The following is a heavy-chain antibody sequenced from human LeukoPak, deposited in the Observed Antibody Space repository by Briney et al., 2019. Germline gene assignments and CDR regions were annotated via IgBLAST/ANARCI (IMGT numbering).Heavy chain of an antibody. J-gene: IGHJ5*02. Sequence: GGSLRLSCAASGFRFSHYALTWVRQSPGTGLEWVSAISGSGGSTYYADSVKGRFTISRDHSKNTVYLQINSLRAEDTAVYYCAILGDSSSDLSWFDPWGQGTLVTVSS. V-gene: IGHV3-23*01. CDR1: GFRFSHYA. CDR2: ISGSGGST. CDR3: AILGDSSSDLSWFDP. D-gene: IGHD3-3*01.